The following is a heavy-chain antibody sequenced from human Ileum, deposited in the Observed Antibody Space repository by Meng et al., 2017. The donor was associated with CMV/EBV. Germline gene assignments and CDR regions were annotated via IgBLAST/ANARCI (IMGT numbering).Heavy chain of an antibody. V-gene: IGHV3-74*01. J-gene: IGHJ4*02. Sequence: GESLKISCAASGFTFSNYWMHWVRQPPGKGLVWVSRISTTGTSATYADSVKGRFTVSRDNAKNTLYLQMDSLRAEDTAIYYCARARGPGLGMLGVHDYWGQGTLVTVSS. CDR2: ISTTGTSA. CDR1: GFTFSNYW. CDR3: ARARGPGLGMLGVHDY. D-gene: IGHD1-26*01.